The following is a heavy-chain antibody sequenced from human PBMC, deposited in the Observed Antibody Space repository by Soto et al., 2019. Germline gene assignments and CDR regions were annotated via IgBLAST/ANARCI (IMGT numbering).Heavy chain of an antibody. D-gene: IGHD4-17*01. CDR1: GGSISSGGYY. CDR3: ARSPEATVTAFDY. CDR2: IDYSGST. J-gene: IGHJ4*02. V-gene: IGHV4-31*03. Sequence: QVQLQESGPGLVKPSQTLSLTCTVSGGSISSGGYYWSWIRQHPGKGLEWIGYIDYSGSTDYNPSLKSRVTISVDTSKNQFALKLSSVTAADTAVYYCARSPEATVTAFDYWGQGTLVTVSS.